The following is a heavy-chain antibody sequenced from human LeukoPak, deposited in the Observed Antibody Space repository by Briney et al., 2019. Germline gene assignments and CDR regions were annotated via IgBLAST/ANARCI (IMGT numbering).Heavy chain of an antibody. V-gene: IGHV4-31*03. CDR1: GGSISSGGYY. J-gene: IGHJ6*03. CDR2: IYYSGSN. CDR3: AREPTHRVPGNYYYYMDV. D-gene: IGHD2-2*01. Sequence: SETLSLTCTVSGGSISSGGYYWSWIRQHPGKGLEWIGYIYYSGSNYYNPSLKSRVTISVDTSKNQFSLKLSSVTAADTAVYYCAREPTHRVPGNYYYYMDVWGKGTTVTVSS.